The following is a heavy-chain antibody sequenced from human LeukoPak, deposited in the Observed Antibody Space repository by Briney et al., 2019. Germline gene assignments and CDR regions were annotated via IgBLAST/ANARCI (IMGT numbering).Heavy chain of an antibody. CDR2: ISGSGGST. V-gene: IGHV3-23*01. D-gene: IGHD6-13*01. J-gene: IGHJ4*02. CDR3: AKVEAAGIFIDY. Sequence: PGRSLRLSCAASGFTFSSYAMSWVRQAPGKGLEWVSAISGSGGSTYYAASVKGRFTISRHNSKNTLYLQMNSLRAEDTAVYYCAKVEAAGIFIDYWGQGTLVTVSS. CDR1: GFTFSSYA.